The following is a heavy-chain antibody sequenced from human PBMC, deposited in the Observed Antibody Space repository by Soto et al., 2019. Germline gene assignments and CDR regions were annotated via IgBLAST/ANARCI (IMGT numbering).Heavy chain of an antibody. D-gene: IGHD3-22*01. CDR2: IYYSGST. CDR3: AREYFQVTMIVNNWFDP. J-gene: IGHJ5*02. V-gene: IGHV4-59*01. Sequence: SETLSLTCTVSGGSISSYYWSWFRQPPGKGLEWIGYIYYSGSTNYSPSLKSRVTISVDTSKNQFSLKLSSVTAADTAVYYCAREYFQVTMIVNNWFDPWGQGTLVTVSS. CDR1: GGSISSYY.